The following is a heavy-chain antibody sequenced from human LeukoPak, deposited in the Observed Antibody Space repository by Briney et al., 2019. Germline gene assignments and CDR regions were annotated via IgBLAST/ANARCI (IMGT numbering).Heavy chain of an antibody. CDR3: ARLSSGSNPPFDY. V-gene: IGHV4-59*08. D-gene: IGHD3-22*01. J-gene: IGHJ4*02. Sequence: SETLSLTCTVSGGFINNYYWRWVRQTPGKGLECIGYIYYTGSTNYNPSLKSRITMAVGTSTNQISQKPSSVTAADTAVYYCARLSSGSNPPFDYWGQGTLVTVSS. CDR1: GGFINNYY. CDR2: IYYTGST.